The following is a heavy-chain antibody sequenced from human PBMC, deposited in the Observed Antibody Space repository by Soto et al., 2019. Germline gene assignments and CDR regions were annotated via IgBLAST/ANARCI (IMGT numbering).Heavy chain of an antibody. CDR1: GGSISRYY. CDR3: ASPYSSSWYGNFGY. D-gene: IGHD6-13*01. CDR2: IYYSGST. J-gene: IGHJ4*02. Sequence: SETLSLPCTASGGSISRYYWSWIRQPPGKGLEWIGYIYYSGSTNYNPSLKSRVTISVDTSKNQFSLKLSSVTAADTAVYFCASPYSSSWYGNFGYWGQGTLVTVSS. V-gene: IGHV4-59*01.